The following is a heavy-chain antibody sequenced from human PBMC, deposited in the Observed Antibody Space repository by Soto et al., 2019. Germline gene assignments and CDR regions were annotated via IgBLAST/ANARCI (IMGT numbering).Heavy chain of an antibody. CDR2: IYSGGST. CDR3: ARASPPMYIAAAEGPWFAP. J-gene: IGHJ5*02. V-gene: IGHV3-66*01. D-gene: IGHD6-13*01. Sequence: QPGGSLRLSCAASGFTVSSNYMSWVRQAPGKGLEWVSVIYSGGSTYYADSVKGRFTISRDNSKNTLYLQMNSLRAEDTAVYYCARASPPMYIAAAEGPWFAPWGQGTLVTVAS. CDR1: GFTVSSNY.